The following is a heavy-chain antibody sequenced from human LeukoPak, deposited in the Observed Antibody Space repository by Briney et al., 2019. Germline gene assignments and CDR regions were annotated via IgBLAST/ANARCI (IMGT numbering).Heavy chain of an antibody. Sequence: PGGSLRLPCAASGFTFSSYSMNWVRQAPGKGLEWVGFIRSKAYGGTTEYAASVKGRFTISRDDSKSIAYLQMNSLKTEDTAVYYCTRDGWDYGMDVWGQGTTVTVSS. D-gene: IGHD1-26*01. CDR3: TRDGWDYGMDV. CDR1: GFTFSSYS. J-gene: IGHJ6*02. CDR2: IRSKAYGGTT. V-gene: IGHV3-49*04.